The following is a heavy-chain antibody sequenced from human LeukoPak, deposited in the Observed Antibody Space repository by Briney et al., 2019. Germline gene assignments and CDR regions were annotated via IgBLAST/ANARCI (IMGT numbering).Heavy chain of an antibody. J-gene: IGHJ5*02. CDR2: TSSSSSTI. D-gene: IGHD6-19*01. Sequence: PGGSLRLSCPAPGFTFSSYSMIWVRQAPGQGLEWVSYTSSSSSTIYYADSVKGRFTISRDNAKNSLYLQMNSLRDEDTAVYYCARWVAVATPAAISCGQGTLVTVSS. CDR1: GFTFSSYS. V-gene: IGHV3-48*02. CDR3: ARWVAVATPAAIS.